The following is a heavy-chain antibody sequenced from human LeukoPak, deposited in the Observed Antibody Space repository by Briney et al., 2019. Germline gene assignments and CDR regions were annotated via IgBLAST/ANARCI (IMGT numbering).Heavy chain of an antibody. V-gene: IGHV4-30-2*01. J-gene: IGHJ4*02. Sequence: SETLSLTCTVSGGSISSGGYYWSWIRQPPGKGLEWIGYIYHSGSTYYNPSLKSRVTISVDRSKNQFSLKLSSVTAADTAVYYCAREDPAQFLEDYWGQGTLVTVSS. CDR1: GGSISSGGYY. D-gene: IGHD2/OR15-2a*01. CDR2: IYHSGST. CDR3: AREDPAQFLEDY.